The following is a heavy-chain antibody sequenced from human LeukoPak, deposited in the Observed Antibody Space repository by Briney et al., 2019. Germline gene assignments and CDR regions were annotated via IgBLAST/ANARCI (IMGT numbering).Heavy chain of an antibody. Sequence: GASVKVSCKVSGYTLTELSMHWVRQAPGKGLEWMGGFDPEDGEKIYAQKFQGRVTLTADTSTDTAYMEQSSLRSEDTAVYYCASTPLGYCSGGSCYSGAFDIWGQGTMVTVSS. CDR2: FDPEDGEK. CDR1: GYTLTELS. V-gene: IGHV1-24*01. CDR3: ASTPLGYCSGGSCYSGAFDI. D-gene: IGHD2-15*01. J-gene: IGHJ3*02.